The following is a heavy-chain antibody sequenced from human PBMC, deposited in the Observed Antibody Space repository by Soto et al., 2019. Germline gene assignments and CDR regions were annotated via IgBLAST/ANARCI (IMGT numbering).Heavy chain of an antibody. V-gene: IGHV3-53*02. CDR3: ARGRHLDYFHY. CDR1: GFTVSSNY. Sequence: EVQLVETGGGLIQPGGSLRLSCAASGFTVSSNYMSWVRQAPGKGLEWVSVIYSGGSTYYADSVKGRFTISRDNSKDTLYLQMNSLRAEDPAVYYCARGRHLDYFHYWGQGPLVTVPS. CDR2: IYSGGST. D-gene: IGHD2-8*01. J-gene: IGHJ4*02.